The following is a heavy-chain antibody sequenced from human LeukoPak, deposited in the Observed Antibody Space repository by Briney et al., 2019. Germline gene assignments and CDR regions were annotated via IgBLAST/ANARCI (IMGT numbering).Heavy chain of an antibody. CDR1: EFTFSSYS. D-gene: IGHD3-10*01. V-gene: IGHV3-48*04. CDR2: ISSSSSTI. J-gene: IGHJ4*02. Sequence: GGSLRLSCAASEFTFSSYSMNWVRQAPGKGLEWVSYISSSSSTIHYADSVKGRFTISRDNAKNSLYLQTNSLRAEDTAVYYCARDSGELLWFGESWGQGTLVTVS. CDR3: ARDSGELLWFGES.